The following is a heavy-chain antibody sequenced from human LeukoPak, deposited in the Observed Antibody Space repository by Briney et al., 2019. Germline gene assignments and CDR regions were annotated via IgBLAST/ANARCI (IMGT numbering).Heavy chain of an antibody. CDR2: LYHSGTT. CDR3: ARDASSGWLY. D-gene: IGHD6-19*01. V-gene: IGHV4-38-2*02. CDR1: GYSIGRGYY. Sequence: SETLSLTCSVSGYSIGRGYYWGWIRQSPEKGLEWIGSLYHSGTTYSNPSLHSRLSMSVDTSKNQFYLRLASVTAADTAIYYCARDASSGWLYWGQGILVTVSS. J-gene: IGHJ4*02.